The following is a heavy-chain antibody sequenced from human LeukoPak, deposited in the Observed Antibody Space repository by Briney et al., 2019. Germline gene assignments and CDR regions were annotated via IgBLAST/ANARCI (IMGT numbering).Heavy chain of an antibody. J-gene: IGHJ6*03. CDR3: AGDKRFDSPSYFYSNYMDV. CDR2: ISSSRDYI. Sequence: GGSLRLSCAASGFIFNTYGMHWVRQAPGKGLEWVSSISSSRDYIDYADSVKGRFTISRDNAKNSLYLQMNSLRAEDTAIYYCAGDKRFDSPSYFYSNYMDVWGKGTTVTVSS. D-gene: IGHD3-10*01. CDR1: GFIFNTYG. V-gene: IGHV3-21*01.